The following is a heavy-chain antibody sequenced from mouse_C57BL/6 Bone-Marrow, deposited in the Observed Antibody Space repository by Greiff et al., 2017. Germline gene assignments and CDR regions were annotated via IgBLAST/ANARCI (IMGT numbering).Heavy chain of an antibody. J-gene: IGHJ4*01. D-gene: IGHD1-1*01. CDR3: ASMIPTTGVYYYYAMDY. Sequence: EVQVVESGGGLVKPGGSLKLSCAASGFTFSDYGMHWVRQAPEKGLEWVAYISSGSSTIYYADTVKGRFTISRDHAKNTLFLQMTSLRSEDTAMYYCASMIPTTGVYYYYAMDYWGQGTSVTVSS. CDR1: GFTFSDYG. CDR2: ISSGSSTI. V-gene: IGHV5-17*01.